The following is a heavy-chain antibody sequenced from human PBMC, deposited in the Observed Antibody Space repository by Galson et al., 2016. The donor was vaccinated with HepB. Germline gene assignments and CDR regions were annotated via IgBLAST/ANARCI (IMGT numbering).Heavy chain of an antibody. CDR1: GYSFTTSY. CDR3: ARDPGDYYDKSGTPYNWFDP. Sequence: SVKVSCKASGYSFTTSYMHWVRQAPGQGLEWMGMINPNGGRTRYPQKFQGRVTMTRDTSTSTGYMDLNSLSSEDTAVYYCARDPGDYYDKSGTPYNWFDPWGQGTLVTVTS. J-gene: IGHJ5*02. CDR2: INPNGGRT. V-gene: IGHV1-46*01. D-gene: IGHD3-22*01.